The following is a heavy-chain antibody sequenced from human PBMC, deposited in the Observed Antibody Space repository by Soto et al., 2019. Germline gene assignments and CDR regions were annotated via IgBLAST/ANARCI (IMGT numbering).Heavy chain of an antibody. Sequence: QVQLQESGPGLVKPSQTLSLTCTVSGGSISSGTYYWSWIRQHPGKGLEWIGYIFYSGSTNYNPSLKSRVTISVDTSKNQFSLKLSSVTAADTAMYYCARDGSGSNWFDPWGQGTLVTVSS. D-gene: IGHD5-12*01. CDR1: GGSISSGTYY. J-gene: IGHJ5*02. CDR2: IFYSGST. V-gene: IGHV4-31*03. CDR3: ARDGSGSNWFDP.